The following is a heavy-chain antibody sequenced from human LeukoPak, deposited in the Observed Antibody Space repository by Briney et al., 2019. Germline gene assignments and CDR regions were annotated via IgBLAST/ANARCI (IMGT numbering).Heavy chain of an antibody. Sequence: ASVKVSCKASGYTFTTFYIHFVRQAPRQGLEWMGIINPDGGSTCYAQKFQGRVTLTSDTSTSTVYMELRSLRSEDTAVYYCARGERIFAYWGQGTLVTVSS. CDR3: ARGERIFAY. V-gene: IGHV1-46*01. J-gene: IGHJ4*02. D-gene: IGHD2-15*01. CDR1: GYTFTTFY. CDR2: INPDGGST.